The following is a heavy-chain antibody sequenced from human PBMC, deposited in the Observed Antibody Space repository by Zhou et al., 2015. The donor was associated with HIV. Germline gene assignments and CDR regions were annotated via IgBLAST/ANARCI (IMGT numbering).Heavy chain of an antibody. CDR1: GFTFSDFY. CDR3: ARERPSAYYDSSGHWEYFHH. D-gene: IGHD3-22*01. Sequence: QVQLVESGGGLVKPGESLRLSCAASGFTFSDFYMSWIRQAPGKGLECVSYISGSGGTIFYADSVKGRFTISRDIAKKSVYLQMNGLRVEDTAIYYCARERPSAYYDSSGHWEYFHHWAGHLVTVSS. V-gene: IGHV3-11*04. CDR2: ISGSGGTI. J-gene: IGHJ1*01.